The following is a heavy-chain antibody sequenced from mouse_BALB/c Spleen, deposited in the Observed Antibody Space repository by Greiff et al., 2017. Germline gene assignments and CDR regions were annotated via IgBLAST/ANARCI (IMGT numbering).Heavy chain of an antibody. CDR3: ARHYYGSSSYFDV. V-gene: IGHV5-6-2*01. CDR2: INSNGGST. Sequence: EVKVVESGGGLVKLGGSLKLSCAASGFTFSSYYMSWVRQTPEKRLELVAAINSNGGSTYYPDTVKGRFTISRDNAKNTLYLQMSSLKSEDTALYYCARHYYGSSSYFDVWGAGTTVTVSS. D-gene: IGHD1-1*01. CDR1: GFTFSSYY. J-gene: IGHJ1*01.